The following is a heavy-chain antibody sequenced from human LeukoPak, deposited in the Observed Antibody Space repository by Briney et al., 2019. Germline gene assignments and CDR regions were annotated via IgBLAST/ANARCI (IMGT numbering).Heavy chain of an antibody. V-gene: IGHV3-33*06. CDR2: IWYDGSNK. CDR3: AKSEEAGSDY. D-gene: IGHD6-19*01. Sequence: GRSLRLSCAASGFTFSSYGMHWVRQAPGKGLEWVAVIWYDGSNKYYADSVKGRFTISRDNSKNTLNLQMNSLRAEDTAVYYCAKSEEAGSDYWGREPWSPSPQ. J-gene: IGHJ4*02. CDR1: GFTFSSYG.